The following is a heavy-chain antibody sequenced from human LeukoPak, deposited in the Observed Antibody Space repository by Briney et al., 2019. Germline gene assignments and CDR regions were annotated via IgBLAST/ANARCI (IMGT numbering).Heavy chain of an antibody. J-gene: IGHJ5*02. CDR2: IYWNDDK. V-gene: IGHV2-5*01. CDR1: GFSLSTRGVG. CDR3: AHRPGWDWFDP. D-gene: IGHD1-26*01. Sequence: SGPTLVKPTQTLTLTCTFSGFSLSTRGVGVGWIRQPPGKALEWLALIYWNDDKRYSPSLRSRLTITKDTSKNQVVLTMTNMDPVDTATYYCAHRPGWDWFDPWGQGTLVTVSS.